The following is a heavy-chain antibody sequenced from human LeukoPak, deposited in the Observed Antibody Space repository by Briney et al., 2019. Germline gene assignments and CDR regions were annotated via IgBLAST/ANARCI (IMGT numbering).Heavy chain of an antibody. D-gene: IGHD6-13*01. Sequence: SETLSLTCAVYGGSFSGYYWSWIRQPPGKGLEWIGEINHSGSTNYNPSLKSRVTISVDTSKNQFSLKLSSVTAADTAVYYCARGRSSYSSRSSWVDYWGQGTLVTVSS. CDR1: GGSFSGYY. V-gene: IGHV4-34*01. CDR2: INHSGST. J-gene: IGHJ4*02. CDR3: ARGRSSYSSRSSWVDY.